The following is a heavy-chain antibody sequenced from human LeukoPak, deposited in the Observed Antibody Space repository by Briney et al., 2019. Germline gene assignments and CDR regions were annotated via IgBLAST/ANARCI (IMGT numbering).Heavy chain of an antibody. CDR2: ITSSSSTI. CDR3: ATGTYGAFDI. Sequence: GGSLRLSCAASGFTFSSYSMNWVRQAPGKGLEWVSYITSSSSTIYYADSVKGRFTISRDNAKSSLSLQMNSLRAEDTAVYYCATGTYGAFDIWGQGTMVTVSS. D-gene: IGHD1-26*01. V-gene: IGHV3-48*01. J-gene: IGHJ3*02. CDR1: GFTFSSYS.